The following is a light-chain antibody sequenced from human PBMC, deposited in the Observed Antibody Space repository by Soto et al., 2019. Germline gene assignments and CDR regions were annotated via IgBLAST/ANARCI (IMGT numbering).Light chain of an antibody. J-gene: IGKJ5*01. V-gene: IGKV3-11*01. CDR2: DAS. Sequence: ELVLTQSPATLSLSPGERATLSCRARQSVSSYLAWYQQKPGQAPRLLIYDASNRATGIPARFSGSGCGTDLTLTITSLEPEEFAVYYCQQRSNWPPRITFGQGTRLEI. CDR3: QQRSNWPPRIT. CDR1: QSVSSY.